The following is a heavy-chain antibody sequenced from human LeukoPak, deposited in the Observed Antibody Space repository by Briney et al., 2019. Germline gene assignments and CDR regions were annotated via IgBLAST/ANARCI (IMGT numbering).Heavy chain of an antibody. D-gene: IGHD2-15*01. CDR3: TKCAGSSCTNDMDV. Sequence: GGSLRLSCAASGFTFSSYAMTWVRQAPGKGLEWVSAVSGSGGTTYHADSVKGRFTISRDNSKNTLFLRMNSLRVEDTAVYYCTKCAGSSCTNDMDVWGRGTTVTVSS. J-gene: IGHJ6*03. V-gene: IGHV3-23*01. CDR2: VSGSGGTT. CDR1: GFTFSSYA.